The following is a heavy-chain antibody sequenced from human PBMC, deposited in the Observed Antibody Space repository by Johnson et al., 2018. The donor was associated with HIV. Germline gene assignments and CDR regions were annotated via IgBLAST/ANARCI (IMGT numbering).Heavy chain of an antibody. J-gene: IGHJ3*02. CDR2: IKSKTEGGTT. Sequence: VQLVESGGGLIKPGGSLRLSCAASGFTFSNAWMSWVRQGPGQGLEWVGRIKSKTEGGTTDYAAPTKGRFTISRDDSKNTLLLQMNSLKLEDTATYYCTTAGSSGSAHAFDIWGQGTRVTVSS. CDR3: TTAGSSGSAHAFDI. D-gene: IGHD3-22*01. CDR1: GFTFSNAW. V-gene: IGHV3-15*01.